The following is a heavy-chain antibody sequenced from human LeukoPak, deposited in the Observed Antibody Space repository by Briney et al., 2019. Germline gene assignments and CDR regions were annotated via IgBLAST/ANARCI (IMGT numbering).Heavy chain of an antibody. CDR1: GFTFSSYA. CDR3: AKSDSSGYYLRRFDY. J-gene: IGHJ4*02. D-gene: IGHD3-22*01. V-gene: IGHV3-23*01. CDR2: ISGSGGST. Sequence: PGGSMRLSCAASGFTFSSYAMSWVRPAPGKGLEWVSAISGSGGSTYYADSVKGRFTISSVNSKNTLYLQMNSLRAEDTAVYYCAKSDSSGYYLRRFDYWGQGTLVTVSS.